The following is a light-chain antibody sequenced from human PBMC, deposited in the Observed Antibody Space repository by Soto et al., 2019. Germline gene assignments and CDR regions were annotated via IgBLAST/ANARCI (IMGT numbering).Light chain of an antibody. Sequence: DIQMTQSPSSLSASVGDRVTITCRASQSISNSLNWYQQKPGRAPKLLIYAASTLQSGVPSPFSGSGSGTDFTLTISGLDPEDFATYYCQQTYSTPPTFGQGTKVDIK. CDR3: QQTYSTPPT. J-gene: IGKJ1*01. V-gene: IGKV1-39*01. CDR1: QSISNS. CDR2: AAS.